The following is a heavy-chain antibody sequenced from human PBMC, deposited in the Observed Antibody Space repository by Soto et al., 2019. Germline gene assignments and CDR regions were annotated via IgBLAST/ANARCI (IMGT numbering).Heavy chain of an antibody. Sequence: QAQLVQSGPEVQKPGASMKVSCKASAFNLRSYSIHWVRQAPGQRLEWMGQINGDSGKPRYSHRFEGRVTFKRDTDASTATLELHSLRPEDTAVYHCGRGAGTSKIYAMGMDVWGQGTAVSVSS. J-gene: IGHJ6*02. V-gene: IGHV1-3*01. CDR1: AFNLRSYS. D-gene: IGHD2-2*01. CDR3: GRGAGTSKIYAMGMDV. CDR2: INGDSGKP.